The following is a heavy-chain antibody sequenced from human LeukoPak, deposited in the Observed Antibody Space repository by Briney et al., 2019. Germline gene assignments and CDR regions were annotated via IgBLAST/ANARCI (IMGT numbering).Heavy chain of an antibody. V-gene: IGHV4-4*09. D-gene: IGHD5-18*01. J-gene: IGHJ5*02. Sequence: SETLSLTCTVSGGSMSDHYWSWVRQSPGKGLEWIGYIYTSGHTDYNPSLKSRVTISVDTSKNQFFLKLRSVTAADTAVYYCARRETGMGRLDPWGQGILVRVSS. CDR3: ARRETGMGRLDP. CDR1: GGSMSDHY. CDR2: IYTSGHT.